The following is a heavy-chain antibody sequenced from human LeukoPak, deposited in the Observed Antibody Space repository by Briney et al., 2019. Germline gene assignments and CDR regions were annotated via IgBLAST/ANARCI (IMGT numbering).Heavy chain of an antibody. CDR3: ARSYGCSGGSCYSTPEIGSAFDI. CDR2: INPSGGST. Sequence: ASVKVSCKASGYTFTSYYMHWVRQAPGQGLEWIGIINPSGGSTSYAHKFPSRVTMTTDTTPRTVYMELSSLRSEDTTVYYCARSYGCSGGSCYSTPEIGSAFDIWGQGTMVTVSS. V-gene: IGHV1-46*01. CDR1: GYTFTSYY. D-gene: IGHD2-15*01. J-gene: IGHJ3*02.